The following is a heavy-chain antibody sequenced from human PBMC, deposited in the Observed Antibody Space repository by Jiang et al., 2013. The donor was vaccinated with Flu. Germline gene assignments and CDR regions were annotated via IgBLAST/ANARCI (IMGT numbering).Heavy chain of an antibody. D-gene: IGHD5-24*01. V-gene: IGHV4-39*07. CDR1: GGSISSSSYY. J-gene: IGHJ3*02. CDR3: ARHARRWLQMFRGDGYAFDI. Sequence: GSGLVKPSETLSLTCTVSGGSISSSSYYWGWIRQPPGKGLEWIGSIYYSGSTYYNPSLKSRVTISVDTSKNQFSLKLSSVTAADTAVYYCARHARRWLQMFRGDGYAFDIWGQGTMVTVSS. CDR2: IYYSGST.